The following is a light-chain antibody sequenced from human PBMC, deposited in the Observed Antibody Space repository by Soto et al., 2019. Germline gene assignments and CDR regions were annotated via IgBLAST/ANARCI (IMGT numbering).Light chain of an antibody. Sequence: DIQMTQSPSSLSASVGDRVPITCRASQSISNYLNWYKQKPGKAPKLLMFAASSLQSGVPSRFSGGGSGTDFTLTISSLQPEDFATYYCQQSYSTPRTFGQGTKVEIK. J-gene: IGKJ1*01. CDR3: QQSYSTPRT. CDR2: AAS. V-gene: IGKV1-39*01. CDR1: QSISNY.